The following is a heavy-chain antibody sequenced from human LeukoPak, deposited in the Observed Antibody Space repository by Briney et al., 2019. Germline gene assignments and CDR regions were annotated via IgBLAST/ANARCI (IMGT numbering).Heavy chain of an antibody. CDR1: GGSISSGSYY. J-gene: IGHJ3*02. Sequence: PSETLSLTCTVSGGSISSGSYYWSWIRQPAGKGLEWIGRIYTSGSTNYNPSLKSRVTISVDTSKNQFSLKLSSVTAADTAVYHCARAGEWELPMAERQHDAFDIWGQGTMVTVSS. V-gene: IGHV4-61*02. CDR3: ARAGEWELPMAERQHDAFDI. CDR2: IYTSGST. D-gene: IGHD1-26*01.